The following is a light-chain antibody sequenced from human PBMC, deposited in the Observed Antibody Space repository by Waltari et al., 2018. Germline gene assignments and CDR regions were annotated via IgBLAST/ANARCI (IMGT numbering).Light chain of an antibody. CDR1: NSNIGSNH. Sequence: QSVLTQSPSPSGTPGPRVTISCSGSNSNIGSNHVYWYQQLPGTAPKLLIYRSVLRPSGVPVRFSGSRSGTSASLAISGLRSEDEAHYYCFVWDDSLSGLWVFGGGTKLTVL. CDR3: FVWDDSLSGLWV. J-gene: IGLJ3*02. CDR2: RSV. V-gene: IGLV1-47*01.